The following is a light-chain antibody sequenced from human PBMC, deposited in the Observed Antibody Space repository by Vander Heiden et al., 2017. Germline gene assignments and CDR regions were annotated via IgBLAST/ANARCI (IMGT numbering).Light chain of an antibody. Sequence: EIVLTQAPATLSLSPGERAALPCRASHSVSSYLSWYQQQPGQAPPLLFYDASNRATGIPARFSGSGSGADFYPTISSLEPADFAVYYCQQRGGSWPRTFGGGTKVEVK. V-gene: IGKV3-11*01. CDR3: QQRGGSWPRT. CDR1: HSVSSY. J-gene: IGKJ4*02. CDR2: DAS.